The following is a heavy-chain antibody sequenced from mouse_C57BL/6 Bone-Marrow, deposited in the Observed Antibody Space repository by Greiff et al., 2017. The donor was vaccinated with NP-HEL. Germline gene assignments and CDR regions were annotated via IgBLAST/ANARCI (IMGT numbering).Heavy chain of an antibody. V-gene: IGHV1-26*01. CDR1: GYTFTDYY. Sequence: EVQLQQSGPELVKPGASVKISCKASGYTFTDYYMNWVKQSHGKSLEWIGDINPNNGGTSYNQKFKGKATLTVDKSSSTAYMELRSLTSEDSAVYYCARRDGSSPPWFAYWGQGTLVTVSA. CDR3: ARRDGSSPPWFAY. J-gene: IGHJ3*01. D-gene: IGHD1-1*01. CDR2: INPNNGGT.